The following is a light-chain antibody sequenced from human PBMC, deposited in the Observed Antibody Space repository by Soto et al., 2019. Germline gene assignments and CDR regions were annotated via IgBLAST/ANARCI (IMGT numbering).Light chain of an antibody. CDR2: GAS. J-gene: IGKJ1*01. CDR1: QSVSSSF. Sequence: EIVLTQSPGTLSLSPGERATLSCRASQSVSSSFLAWYQQKVGQAPRLLIYGASNRATGVPARFSGSGSETDFTLTISRLEPEDFAVYYCQRYGTSGTFGQGTKVDI. V-gene: IGKV3-20*01. CDR3: QRYGTSGT.